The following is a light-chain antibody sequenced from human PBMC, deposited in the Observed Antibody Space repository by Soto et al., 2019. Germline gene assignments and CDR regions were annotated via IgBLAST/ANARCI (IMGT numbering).Light chain of an antibody. CDR3: QQYNNWPGLT. CDR1: QSVSSN. Sequence: EIVMTQSPATLSVSPGERATLSCRASQSVSSNLAWYQQNPGQAPRLLIYGASTRATGIPARFSGSGSGTEFTLTISSLQSEDFAVYYCQQYNNWPGLTFGGGTKVDSK. CDR2: GAS. J-gene: IGKJ4*01. V-gene: IGKV3-15*01.